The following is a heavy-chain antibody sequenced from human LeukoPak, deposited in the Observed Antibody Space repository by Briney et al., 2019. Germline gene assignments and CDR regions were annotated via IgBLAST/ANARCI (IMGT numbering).Heavy chain of an antibody. J-gene: IGHJ1*01. D-gene: IGHD3-22*01. Sequence: KPSETLSLTCSVSGDSISRSDSYWDWIRQPPGKGLEWTGTIYYSGRTYYSPSLNSRVTMSVDTSSNQFSLNLRSVTAADTAVYYCARRRYYDGSGYLEWGQGTLLSVSS. CDR1: GDSISRSDSY. V-gene: IGHV4-39*01. CDR3: ARRRYYDGSGYLE. CDR2: IYYSGRT.